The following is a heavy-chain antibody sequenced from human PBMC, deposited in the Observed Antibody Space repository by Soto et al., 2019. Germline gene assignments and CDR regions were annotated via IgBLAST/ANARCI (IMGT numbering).Heavy chain of an antibody. D-gene: IGHD3-22*01. CDR2: IYYSGST. J-gene: IGHJ3*02. CDR3: ARPHYYDSSGSAFDI. CDR1: GGSISSSSYY. Sequence: SETLSLTCTVSGGSISSSSYYWGWIRQPPGKGLEWIGSIYYSGSTYYNPSLKSRVTISVDTSKNQFSLKLSSVTAADTAVYYCARPHYYDSSGSAFDIWGQGTMVT. V-gene: IGHV4-39*01.